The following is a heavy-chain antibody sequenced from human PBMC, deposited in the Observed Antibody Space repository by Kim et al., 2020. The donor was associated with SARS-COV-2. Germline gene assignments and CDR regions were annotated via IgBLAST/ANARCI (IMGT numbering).Heavy chain of an antibody. Sequence: GGSLRLSCVASGFTFDDYAMHWVRQAPGKGLEWISGINWNSNSMAYADSVKGRFTISRDNAKNSLYLQMNSLRPEDTAFYYCAKDYCSGGTCYFDYWGQGSLVTVSS. CDR3: AKDYCSGGTCYFDY. D-gene: IGHD2-15*01. V-gene: IGHV3-9*01. CDR1: GFTFDDYA. J-gene: IGHJ4*02. CDR2: INWNSNSM.